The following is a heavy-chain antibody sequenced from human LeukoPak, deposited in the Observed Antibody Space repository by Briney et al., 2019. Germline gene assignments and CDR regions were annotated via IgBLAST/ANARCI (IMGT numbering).Heavy chain of an antibody. CDR3: ARGAGVITFGGVIVTLNYFDY. CDR1: GYTFTSYG. V-gene: IGHV1-18*01. Sequence: ASVKVSCKAPGYTFTSYGISWVRQAPGQGLEWMGWISAYNGNTNYAQKLQGRVTMTTDTSTSTAYMELRSLRSDDTAVYYCARGAGVITFGGVIVTLNYFDYWGQGTLVTVSS. CDR2: ISAYNGNT. D-gene: IGHD3-16*02. J-gene: IGHJ4*02.